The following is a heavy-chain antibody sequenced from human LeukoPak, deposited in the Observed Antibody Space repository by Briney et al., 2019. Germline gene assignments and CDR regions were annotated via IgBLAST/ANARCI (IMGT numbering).Heavy chain of an antibody. CDR2: INPNSGDT. D-gene: IGHD3-9*01. J-gene: IGHJ4*02. V-gene: IGHV1-2*02. Sequence: GASVKVSCKASGYTFTGYYIHWVRQAPGQGPEWMGWINPNSGDTNYAQRCQGSVTMTRDTSISTAYMELSGLRSDDTAVYYCARDWRYSNFDYWGQGTLVTVSS. CDR3: ARDWRYSNFDY. CDR1: GYTFTGYY.